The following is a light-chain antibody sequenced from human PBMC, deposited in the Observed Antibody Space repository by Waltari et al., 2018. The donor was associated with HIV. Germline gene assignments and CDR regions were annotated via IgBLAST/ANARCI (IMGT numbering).Light chain of an antibody. CDR3: MQTVQLSWT. CDR2: EVS. Sequence: DIVMTQTPLSLSVTPGQPASISCKSSQSLLHSDGKTYLYWYLQRPGQPPQPLMYEVSTRFAGVPDRFSGSGSGTDFTLRISRVEAEDVGVYCCMQTVQLSWTFGQGTKVQIK. V-gene: IGKV2D-29*01. CDR1: QSLLHSDGKTY. J-gene: IGKJ1*01.